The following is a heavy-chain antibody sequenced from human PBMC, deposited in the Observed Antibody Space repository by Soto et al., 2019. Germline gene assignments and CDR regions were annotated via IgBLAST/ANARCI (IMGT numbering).Heavy chain of an antibody. CDR2: IYYSGST. CDR1: GGSISSGGYY. J-gene: IGHJ5*02. Sequence: SETLSLTCTVSGGSISSGGYYWSWIRQHPGKGLEWIGYIYYSGSTYYNPSLKSRVTISVDTSKNQFSLKLSSVTAADTAVYYCARSIVVVTAMEGWFDPWGQGTLVTVSS. V-gene: IGHV4-31*03. D-gene: IGHD2-21*02. CDR3: ARSIVVVTAMEGWFDP.